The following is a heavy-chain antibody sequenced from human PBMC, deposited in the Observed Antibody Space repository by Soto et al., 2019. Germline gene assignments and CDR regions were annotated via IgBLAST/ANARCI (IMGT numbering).Heavy chain of an antibody. CDR3: ARGLTDTAMATSYFDY. Sequence: SETLSLTCSVSGDSIKTYYWSWLRQPPGKGLEWIGYVFYSVSTDYNPSLKSRVTISVDTSMNQFSLKLSSVTAADTAVFYCARGLTDTAMATSYFDYWGQGTLVTVSS. D-gene: IGHD5-18*01. CDR1: GDSIKTYY. J-gene: IGHJ4*02. V-gene: IGHV4-59*12. CDR2: VFYSVST.